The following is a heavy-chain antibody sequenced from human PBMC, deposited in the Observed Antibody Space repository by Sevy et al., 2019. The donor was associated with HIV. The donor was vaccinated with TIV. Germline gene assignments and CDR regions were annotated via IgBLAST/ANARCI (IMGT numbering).Heavy chain of an antibody. V-gene: IGHV3-7*01. CDR1: GFTFSSYW. J-gene: IGHJ4*02. Sequence: GGSLRLSCAASGFTFSSYWMSWVRQAPGKGLEWVANIKQDASEKYYVDSLKGRFTISRDNAKNSLYLQMNSLRAEDTAVYYCAREGEHWLYYFDYWGQGTLVTVSS. D-gene: IGHD6-19*01. CDR3: AREGEHWLYYFDY. CDR2: IKQDASEK.